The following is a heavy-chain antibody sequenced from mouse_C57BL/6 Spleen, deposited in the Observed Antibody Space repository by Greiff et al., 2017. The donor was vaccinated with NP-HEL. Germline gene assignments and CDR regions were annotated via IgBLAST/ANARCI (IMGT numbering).Heavy chain of an antibody. D-gene: IGHD4-1*01. J-gene: IGHJ3*01. V-gene: IGHV2-3*01. CDR2: IWGDGST. Sequence: VQVVESGPGLVAPSQSLSITCTVSGFSLTSYGVSWVRQPPGKGLEWLGVIWGDGSTNYHSALISRLSISKDNSKSQVFLELNSLQTVYTATSFCGSITGVAYWGQGTLVTVSA. CDR1: GFSLTSYG. CDR3: GSITGVAY.